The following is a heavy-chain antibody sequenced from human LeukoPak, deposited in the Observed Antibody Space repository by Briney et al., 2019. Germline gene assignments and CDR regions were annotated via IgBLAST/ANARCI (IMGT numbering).Heavy chain of an antibody. CDR3: GRGWAVDF. Sequence: PGGSLRLSCAASGFTFSSYGMHWVRQAPGKGLEWVAVISYDGSNKYYADSVKGRFTISRDNSKNTLYLQMNSLRAGDTAVYYCGRGWAVDFWGQGTLVTVSS. D-gene: IGHD5-24*01. CDR2: ISYDGSNK. J-gene: IGHJ4*02. V-gene: IGHV3-30*03. CDR1: GFTFSSYG.